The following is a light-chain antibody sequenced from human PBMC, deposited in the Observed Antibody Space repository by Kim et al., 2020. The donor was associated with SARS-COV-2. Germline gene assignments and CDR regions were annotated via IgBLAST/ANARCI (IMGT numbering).Light chain of an antibody. J-gene: IGLJ2*01. CDR3: QAWDSSTAV. Sequence: SYELTQPPSVSVSPGQTASITCSGDELGNRYACWYQQKPGQSPVLVIYQDNKRPSGIPERFSGSNSGNTATLTISGTQAMDEADYYCQAWDSSTAVFGGVTQLTVL. CDR2: QDN. V-gene: IGLV3-1*01. CDR1: ELGNRY.